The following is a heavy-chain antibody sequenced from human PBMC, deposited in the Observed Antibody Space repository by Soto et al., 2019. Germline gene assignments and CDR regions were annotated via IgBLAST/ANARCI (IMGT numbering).Heavy chain of an antibody. CDR2: IDHSGST. J-gene: IGHJ4*02. D-gene: IGHD2-8*02. CDR3: ARDKITGLVDY. Sequence: QVQLQQWGAGLLKPSETLSLTCAVYGGSFSGYYWTWIRQPPGTGLEWIGEIDHSGSTNYNPSLMSRVTISVDTSKNHFSLRLTSVTAADTAVYYCARDKITGLVDYWGQGTLVTVSS. V-gene: IGHV4-34*01. CDR1: GGSFSGYY.